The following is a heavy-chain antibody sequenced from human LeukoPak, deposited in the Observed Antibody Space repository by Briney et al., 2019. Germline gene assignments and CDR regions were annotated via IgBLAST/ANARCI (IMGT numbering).Heavy chain of an antibody. CDR3: AREEAFQLEASLDQ. CDR2: IWKDGSDE. CDR1: GFTFGDFG. D-gene: IGHD3-3*01. J-gene: IGHJ4*02. V-gene: IGHV3-33*01. Sequence: GGSLRLSCAAAGFTFGDFGMHWVRQAPGKGLEWVALIWKDGSDEFYADSVKGRFTISRDNSRNTLSLQMNSLRGEDTAVYYCAREEAFQLEASLDQWGQGTLVTVSS.